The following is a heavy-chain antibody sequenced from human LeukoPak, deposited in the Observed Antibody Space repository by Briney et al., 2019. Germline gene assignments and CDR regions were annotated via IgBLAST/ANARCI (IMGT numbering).Heavy chain of an antibody. J-gene: IGHJ4*02. CDR1: GFTFSSYW. D-gene: IGHD6-6*01. Sequence: GGSLRLSCATSGFTFSSYWMSWVRQAPGKGLEWVANIKQDGSEKYYVDSVKGRFTISRDNAKNSLYLQMNSLRAEDTAVYYCARSSYARRLDYWGQGTLVTVSS. CDR2: IKQDGSEK. CDR3: ARSSYARRLDY. V-gene: IGHV3-7*01.